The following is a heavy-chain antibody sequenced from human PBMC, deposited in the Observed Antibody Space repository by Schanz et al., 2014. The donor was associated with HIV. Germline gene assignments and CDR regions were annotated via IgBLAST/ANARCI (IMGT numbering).Heavy chain of an antibody. CDR1: GDSFTSDA. CDR2: ISGYNGNT. CDR3: ARVGSGSYYVRYFDY. Sequence: QVQLVQSGAEVKKPGSSVKVSCKTSGDSFTSDAINWVRQAPGQGLEWMGWISGYNGNTNYAQKLQGRVTMTTDTSTSTAYMELRSLRSDDTAVYYCARVGSGSYYVRYFDYWGQGTLVTVSS. J-gene: IGHJ4*02. V-gene: IGHV1-18*01. D-gene: IGHD3-10*01.